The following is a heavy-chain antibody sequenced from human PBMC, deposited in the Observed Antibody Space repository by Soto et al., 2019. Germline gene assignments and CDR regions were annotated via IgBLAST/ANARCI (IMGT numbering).Heavy chain of an antibody. J-gene: IGHJ3*02. Sequence: QVQLVQSGAEVKKPGSSVKVSCTDSGGTFSTYSMFWVRQAPGQGLEWMGRIIPMLGVRNYAQRFQDRVTITADTSTATVHMELSSLRSEDTALYYCTIGSWSGEVFDIWGQGTMVTVSS. CDR1: GGTFSTYS. V-gene: IGHV1-69*02. D-gene: IGHD2-21*01. CDR3: TIGSWSGEVFDI. CDR2: IIPMLGVR.